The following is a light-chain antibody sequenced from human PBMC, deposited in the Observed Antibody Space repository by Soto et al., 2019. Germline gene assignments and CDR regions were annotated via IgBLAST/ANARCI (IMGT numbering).Light chain of an antibody. CDR2: EVN. CDR3: SSYAGITNLGV. CDR1: SSDVGGYKY. Sequence: QSALTQPPSASGSPGQSVTISCTGTSSDVGGYKYVSWYQQHPGKAPKLMIFEVNKRPSGVPDRFSGSKSGNTASLTVSGLQAEAEADYYCSSYAGITNLGVFGTGTKVTVL. V-gene: IGLV2-8*01. J-gene: IGLJ1*01.